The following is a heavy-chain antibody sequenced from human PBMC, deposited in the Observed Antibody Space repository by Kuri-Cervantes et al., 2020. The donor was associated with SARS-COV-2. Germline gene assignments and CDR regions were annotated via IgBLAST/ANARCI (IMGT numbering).Heavy chain of an antibody. Sequence: ESLKISCTVSGGSISSSSYYWGWIRQPPGKGLEWIGNIYYSGRTYYSPSLKSRVTISVDTSKNQLSLKLSSVTAADTAVYYCAKPSGNYHDAFDIWGQGPMVTVSS. CDR3: AKPSGNYHDAFDI. D-gene: IGHD1-26*01. V-gene: IGHV4-39*01. CDR1: GGSISSSSYY. CDR2: IYYSGRT. J-gene: IGHJ3*02.